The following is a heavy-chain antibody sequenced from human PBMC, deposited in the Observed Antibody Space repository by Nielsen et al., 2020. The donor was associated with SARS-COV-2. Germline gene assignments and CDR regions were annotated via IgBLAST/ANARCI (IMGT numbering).Heavy chain of an antibody. V-gene: IGHV4-39*07. CDR3: ARDRGVTSYFYYGMDV. D-gene: IGHD3-10*01. J-gene: IGHJ6*02. Sequence: GSLRLSCTVSGASISSGNYYWGWIRQPPGKGLERIGTIYYNGSTYYNPSLKSRVTISVDTSKNQFSLNLTSVPAADTAVYYCARDRGVTSYFYYGMDVWGQGTTVTVSS. CDR2: IYYNGST. CDR1: GASISSGNYY.